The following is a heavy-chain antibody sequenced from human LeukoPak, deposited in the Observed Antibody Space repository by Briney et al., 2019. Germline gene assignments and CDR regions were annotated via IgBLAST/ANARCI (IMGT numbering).Heavy chain of an antibody. CDR2: IYPGDSDT. D-gene: IGHD5-18*01. J-gene: IGHJ4*02. Sequence: GESLEISCXGSGYSFTSYWIGWVRQMPGKGLEWMGIIYPGDSDTRYSPSFQGQVTISADKSISTAYLQWSSLKASDTAMYYCARHADKDQYSYADYWGQGTLVTVSS. CDR3: ARHADKDQYSYADY. CDR1: GYSFTSYW. V-gene: IGHV5-51*01.